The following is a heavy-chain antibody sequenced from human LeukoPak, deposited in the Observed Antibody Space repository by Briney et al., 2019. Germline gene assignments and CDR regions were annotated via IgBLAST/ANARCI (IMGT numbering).Heavy chain of an antibody. CDR2: IKHDGSEK. CDR1: GFSFSNYW. D-gene: IGHD6-13*01. CDR3: ARESAGTFDY. V-gene: IGHV3-7*01. J-gene: IGHJ4*02. Sequence: GGSLRLSCEASGFSFSNYWMSWVRQAPGKGLEWVANIKHDGSEKYYVDSVKGRFTISRDNAKNSLYLQMNSLRAEDTAVYYCARESAGTFDYWGQGTLVTVSS.